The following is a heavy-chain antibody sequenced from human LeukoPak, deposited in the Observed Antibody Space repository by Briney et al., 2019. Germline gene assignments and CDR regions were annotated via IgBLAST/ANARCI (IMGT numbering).Heavy chain of an antibody. CDR1: GYTFTSYY. D-gene: IGHD2-15*01. Sequence: VASVKVSCKASGYTFTSYYMHWMRQAPGQGLEWMGWINPNSGETGYAQKFQGRVTLARDTSISTAYMELTRLRSDDTAVYYCARERPIVRVIAATDFDFWGQGTLVTVSP. V-gene: IGHV1-2*02. CDR2: INPNSGET. J-gene: IGHJ4*02. CDR3: ARERPIVRVIAATDFDF.